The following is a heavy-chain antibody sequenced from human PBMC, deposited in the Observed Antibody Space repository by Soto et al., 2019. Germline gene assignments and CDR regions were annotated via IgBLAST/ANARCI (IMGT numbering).Heavy chain of an antibody. Sequence: SETLSLTCIVSGDSVTSGSYYWTWLRQPPGKGLEWIGYISYTGRTKYNPSLQSRVTISVDTSKNDFSLDLSSVTAADTAVYFCAREWGLLPYYVMNVWGHGTEVTVSS. CDR1: GDSVTSGSYY. J-gene: IGHJ6*02. V-gene: IGHV4-61*03. CDR3: AREWGLLPYYVMNV. D-gene: IGHD7-27*01. CDR2: ISYTGRT.